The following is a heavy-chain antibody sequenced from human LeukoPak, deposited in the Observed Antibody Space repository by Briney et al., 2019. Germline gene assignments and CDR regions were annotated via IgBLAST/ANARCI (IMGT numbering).Heavy chain of an antibody. Sequence: SETLSLTCTVSGDSISSGSYYWSWIRQPAGKGLEWIGRIYSNGDTKFNPSLKSRVTISLDTSKNQFSPKLSSATAADTAVYYCASRHSKQQPYYYYMDIWGKGTTVTVSS. CDR1: GDSISSGSYY. D-gene: IGHD6-13*01. CDR3: ASRHSKQQPYYYYMDI. CDR2: IYSNGDT. J-gene: IGHJ6*03. V-gene: IGHV4-61*02.